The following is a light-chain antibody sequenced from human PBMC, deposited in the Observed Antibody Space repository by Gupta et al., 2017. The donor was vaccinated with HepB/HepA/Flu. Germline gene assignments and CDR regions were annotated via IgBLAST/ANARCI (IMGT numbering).Light chain of an antibody. J-gene: IGLJ2*01. CDR1: SSNIGSNT. V-gene: IGLV1-44*01. CDR2: LNN. Sequence: VLRQPPSASGTPGQRVTISCPGTSSNIGSNTVNWYQQFPGSAPRLLIYLNNQRPSGVSDRFSGSKSGTSASLAISRLQSEDEAIYFCSLWDASLQVVFGGGTKLTVL. CDR3: SLWDASLQVV.